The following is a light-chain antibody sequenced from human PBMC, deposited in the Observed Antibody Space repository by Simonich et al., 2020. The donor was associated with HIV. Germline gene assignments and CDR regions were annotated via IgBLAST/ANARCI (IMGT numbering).Light chain of an antibody. Sequence: DIQMTQSPSTLSASVGDRVTITCRASQTISTWLAWYQQKPRKAPKLLIYKASNLESGVPSRFSGSGSGTEFTLTISSLQPDDFATYYCQQYNNYRTFGQGTKVEIK. CDR1: QTISTW. CDR3: QQYNNYRT. CDR2: KAS. J-gene: IGKJ1*01. V-gene: IGKV1-5*03.